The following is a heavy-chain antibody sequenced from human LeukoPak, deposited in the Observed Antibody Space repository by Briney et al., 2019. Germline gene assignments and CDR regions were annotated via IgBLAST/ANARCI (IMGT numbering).Heavy chain of an antibody. CDR1: GFTVSSNY. CDR3: ARVGREMSSPDLYYFDY. D-gene: IGHD5-24*01. Sequence: GGSLRLSCAASGFTVSSNYMSWVRQAPGKGLEWVSVIYSGGSTYYADSVKGRFTISRDNSKNTLYLQMNSLRAEDTAVYYCARVGREMSSPDLYYFDYWGQGTLVTVSS. CDR2: IYSGGST. J-gene: IGHJ4*02. V-gene: IGHV3-53*01.